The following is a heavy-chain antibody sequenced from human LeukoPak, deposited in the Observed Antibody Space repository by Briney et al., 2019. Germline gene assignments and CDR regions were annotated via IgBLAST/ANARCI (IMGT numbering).Heavy chain of an antibody. CDR1: GGTFSSYA. D-gene: IGHD5-18*01. J-gene: IGHJ5*02. CDR3: ARGSTARGYSYGWGRNPEWQFDP. Sequence: GSSVKVSCKASGGTFSSYAISWVRQAPGQGLEWMGGIIPIFGTANYAQKFQGRVTITTDESTSTAYMELSSLRSEDTAVYYCARGSTARGYSYGWGRNPEWQFDPWGQGTLVTVSS. CDR2: IIPIFGTA. V-gene: IGHV1-69*05.